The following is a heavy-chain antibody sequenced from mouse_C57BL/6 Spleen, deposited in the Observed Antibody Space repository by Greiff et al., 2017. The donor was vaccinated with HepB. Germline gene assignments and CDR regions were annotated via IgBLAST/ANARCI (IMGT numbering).Heavy chain of an antibody. J-gene: IGHJ2*01. D-gene: IGHD1-1*01. CDR1: GYTFTSYW. CDR2: IRPNSGST. Sequence: VQLQQPGAELVKPGASVKLSCKASGYTFTSYWMHWVKQRPGQGLEWIGMIRPNSGSTNYNEKFKSKATLAVDKSSSTAYMQLSSLTSEDSAVYYCARDDYYGSSPLYWGQGTTLTVSS. CDR3: ARDDYYGSSPLY. V-gene: IGHV1-64*01.